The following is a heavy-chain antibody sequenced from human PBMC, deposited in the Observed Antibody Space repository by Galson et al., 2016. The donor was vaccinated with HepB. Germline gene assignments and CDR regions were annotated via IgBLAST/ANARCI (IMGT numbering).Heavy chain of an antibody. D-gene: IGHD3-10*01. V-gene: IGHV3-53*01. Sequence: SLRLSCAASVITVSDTYMIWVRQAPGTGLEWVSGINTGGDTYYADSVKGRFTISRDNSKNTLYLQMNNLRAEDAAIYYCAAQPGRQFWPAPLDFWGQGTLVTVSS. CDR3: AAQPGRQFWPAPLDF. CDR1: VITVSDTY. CDR2: INTGGDT. J-gene: IGHJ4*02.